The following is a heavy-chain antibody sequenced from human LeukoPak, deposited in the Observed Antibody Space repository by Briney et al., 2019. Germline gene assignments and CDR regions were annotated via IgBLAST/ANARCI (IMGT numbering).Heavy chain of an antibody. J-gene: IGHJ4*02. CDR2: IKEDGSEK. CDR1: GFTFSSYA. V-gene: IGHV3-7*01. D-gene: IGHD2-2*01. Sequence: GGSLRLSCAASGFTFSSYAMSWVRQAPGKGLEWVANIKEDGSEKYYVDSVKGRFTISRDNAKNSLYLQMNSLRAEDTAVYYCVRDNCTGTSCHHFDYWGQGTLVTVSS. CDR3: VRDNCTGTSCHHFDY.